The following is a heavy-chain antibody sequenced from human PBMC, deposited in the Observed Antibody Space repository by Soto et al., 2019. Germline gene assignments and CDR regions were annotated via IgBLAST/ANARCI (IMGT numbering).Heavy chain of an antibody. V-gene: IGHV1-69*13. Sequence: GASVKVSCKASGGTFSSYAISWVRQAPGQGLEWMGGIIPIFGTANYAQKFQGRVTITADESTSTAYMELSSLRSEDTAVYYCARAKSGYNYYYYYGMDVWGQGTTVTVSS. CDR3: ARAKSGYNYYYYYGMDV. CDR1: GGTFSSYA. D-gene: IGHD5-12*01. CDR2: IIPIFGTA. J-gene: IGHJ6*02.